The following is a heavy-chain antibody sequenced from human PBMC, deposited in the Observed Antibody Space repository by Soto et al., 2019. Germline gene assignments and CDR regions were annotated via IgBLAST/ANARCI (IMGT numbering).Heavy chain of an antibody. D-gene: IGHD2-2*01. CDR1: GFTFSSYG. CDR3: AREGYCSSTSCSPYVDI. J-gene: IGHJ6*02. Sequence: QVQLVESGGGVVQPGRSLRLSCAASGFTFSSYGMHWVRQAPGKGLEWVAVIWYDGSNKYYADSVKGRLTISRDNSKNTLYRQMNSRRAEDTAVYYCAREGYCSSTSCSPYVDIWGQGTTVTVSS. V-gene: IGHV3-33*01. CDR2: IWYDGSNK.